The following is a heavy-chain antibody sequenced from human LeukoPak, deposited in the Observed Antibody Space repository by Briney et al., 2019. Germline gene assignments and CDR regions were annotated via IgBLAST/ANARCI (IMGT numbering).Heavy chain of an antibody. CDR1: GYSFTSYW. CDR3: VRPYRYCSSTSCYWYY. J-gene: IGHJ4*02. V-gene: IGHV5-51*01. D-gene: IGHD2-2*01. Sequence: GESLKISCKGSGYSFTSYWIGWVRQMPGKGLEWMGIIYPGDSDTRYSPSFQGQVTISADKSISTAYLQWSSLKASDTAMYYCVRPYRYCSSTSCYWYYWGQGTLVTVSS. CDR2: IYPGDSDT.